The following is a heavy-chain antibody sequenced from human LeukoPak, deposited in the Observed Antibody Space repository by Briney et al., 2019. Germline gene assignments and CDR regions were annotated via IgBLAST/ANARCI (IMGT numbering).Heavy chain of an antibody. CDR1: GGSISSYY. CDR2: IYTSGST. J-gene: IGHJ6*03. D-gene: IGHD4-11*01. Sequence: SETLSLTCTVSGGSISSYYWSWIRQPAGKGLEWIGRIYTSGSTNYNPSLKSRVTMSVDTSRNQFSLKLSSVTAADTAVYYCARVYSGPYYYYYYMDVWGKGTTVTVS. CDR3: ARVYSGPYYYYYYMDV. V-gene: IGHV4-4*07.